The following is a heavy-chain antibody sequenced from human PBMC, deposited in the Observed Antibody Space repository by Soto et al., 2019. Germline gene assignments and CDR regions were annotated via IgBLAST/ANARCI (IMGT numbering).Heavy chain of an antibody. J-gene: IGHJ4*02. V-gene: IGHV3-23*01. CDR2: ISGSGGTT. CDR3: AQGCSGSARFDY. CDR1: GFTFSSSA. D-gene: IGHD6-6*01. Sequence: EVQLLESGGGLVQPGGSLGLSCAASGFTFSSSAMSWVRQSPGKGLEWVSAISGSGGTTYYADSVKGRFTISRDNSKNTLYLQMNSLRAEDTAVYYCAQGCSGSARFDYWGQGTLVTVSS.